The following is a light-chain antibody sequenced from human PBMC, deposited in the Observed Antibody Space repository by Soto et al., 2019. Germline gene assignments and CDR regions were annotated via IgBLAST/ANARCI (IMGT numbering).Light chain of an antibody. J-gene: IGKJ1*01. CDR1: QSVSSN. CDR2: GAS. V-gene: IGKV3-15*01. Sequence: EVVMTPSPATLSVSPGERVILCCRASQSVSSNLVWYQQKPGQAPRVLIYGASTRATGIPARFSGSGSGTEFTLTVSSLQSEDFAVYYCQNYDNWPWTFGQGTKGDIK. CDR3: QNYDNWPWT.